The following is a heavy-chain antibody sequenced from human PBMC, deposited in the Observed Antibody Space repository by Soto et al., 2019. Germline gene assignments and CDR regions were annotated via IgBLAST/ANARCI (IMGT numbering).Heavy chain of an antibody. CDR1: GFTFSSYG. D-gene: IGHD1-1*01. CDR3: AKGVESDV. V-gene: IGHV3-30*18. J-gene: IGHJ6*02. CDR2: ISYDGSNK. Sequence: PGGSLRLSXAASGFTFSSYGMHWVRQAPGKGLEWVAVISYDGSNKYYADSVKGRFTISRDNSKNTLYLQMNSLRAEDTAVYYCAKGVESDVWGQGTTVTVSS.